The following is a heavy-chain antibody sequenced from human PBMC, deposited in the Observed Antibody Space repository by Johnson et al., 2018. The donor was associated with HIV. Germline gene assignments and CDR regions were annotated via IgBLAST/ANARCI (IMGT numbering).Heavy chain of an antibody. V-gene: IGHV3-30*18. J-gene: IGHJ3*02. CDR3: AKVSIVVGTRGAFDI. CDR2: ISYDGSNK. CDR1: GFTFSNYV. Sequence: VQLVESGGGVVQPGRSLRLSCAASGFTFSNYVMHWVRQAPGKGLEWVAVISYDGSNKCYGDSVKGRFPISRENSKKPLCVQMNSLRVEDTAVYYCAKVSIVVGTRGAFDIWGQGTMVTVS. D-gene: IGHD3-22*01.